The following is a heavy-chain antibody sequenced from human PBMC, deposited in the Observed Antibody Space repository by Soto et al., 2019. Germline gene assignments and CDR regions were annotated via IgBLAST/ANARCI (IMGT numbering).Heavy chain of an antibody. V-gene: IGHV3-23*01. CDR3: AKDRGTYYDFWSGLRAFDI. Sequence: PGGSLRLSCAAAGFTCSSYAMSWVRQAPGKGLEWVSAISGSGGSTYYADSVKGRFTISRDNSKNTLYLQMNSLRAEDTAVYYCAKDRGTYYDFWSGLRAFDIWGQGTMVTVSS. D-gene: IGHD3-3*01. CDR2: ISGSGGST. J-gene: IGHJ3*02. CDR1: GFTCSSYA.